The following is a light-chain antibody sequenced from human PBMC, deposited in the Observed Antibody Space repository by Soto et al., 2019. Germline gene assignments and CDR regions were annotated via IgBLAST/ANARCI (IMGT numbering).Light chain of an antibody. CDR3: QQYNNWPPIT. Sequence: EILITQSPATLSVSPGERATLSCRASQSVSSNLAWYQQKPGQAPRLLISGASTRANGIPARFSGSGSGTEFTLTISSLQSEDFAFYYCQQYNNWPPITFGQGTRLEIK. CDR1: QSVSSN. CDR2: GAS. J-gene: IGKJ5*01. V-gene: IGKV3-15*01.